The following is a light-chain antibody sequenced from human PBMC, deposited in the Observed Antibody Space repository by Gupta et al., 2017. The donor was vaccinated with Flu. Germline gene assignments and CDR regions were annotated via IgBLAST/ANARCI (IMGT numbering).Light chain of an antibody. J-gene: IGKJ1*01. V-gene: IGKV1-27*01. Sequence: DIQMTQSPSSLSASVGDTVTITCRASQGVSSYLAWYQLKPGKVPKLLIYSASTLQSGVPSRFSGSGSGTDFTLTINSLQPEDVATYYCQKYNSAPWTFGQGTNVEIK. CDR3: QKYNSAPWT. CDR2: SAS. CDR1: QGVSSY.